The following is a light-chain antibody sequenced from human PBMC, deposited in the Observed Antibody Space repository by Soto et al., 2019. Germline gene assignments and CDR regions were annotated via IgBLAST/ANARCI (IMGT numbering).Light chain of an antibody. Sequence: QSALTQPASVSGSPGQAVTISCTGTSXDVGGYNYVSWYQQHPGKAPKLMIYEVSNRPSGVSDRFSGSKCGNTASLTISGLQAEDEADYYCTSYTSSSTPVFGTGTKVTVL. CDR1: SXDVGGYNY. J-gene: IGLJ1*01. V-gene: IGLV2-14*01. CDR3: TSYTSSSTPV. CDR2: EVS.